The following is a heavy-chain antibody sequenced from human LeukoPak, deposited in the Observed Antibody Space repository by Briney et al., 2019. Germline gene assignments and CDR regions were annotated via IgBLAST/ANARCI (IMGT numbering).Heavy chain of an antibody. CDR3: ARHKDSSGWLIDY. Sequence: SETLSLTCTVSGGSITTSYWSWIRQPPGRGLEWSGYMFYSGSTKYNPSLKSRVTMSVDTSTNQFSLRLTSVTAADTAVYYCARHKDSSGWLIDYWGQGTLVTVSS. D-gene: IGHD6-19*01. J-gene: IGHJ4*02. V-gene: IGHV4-59*08. CDR2: MFYSGST. CDR1: GGSITTSY.